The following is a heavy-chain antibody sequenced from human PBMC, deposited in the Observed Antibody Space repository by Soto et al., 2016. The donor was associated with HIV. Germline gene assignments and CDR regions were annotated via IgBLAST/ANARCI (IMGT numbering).Heavy chain of an antibody. CDR1: GGSFSGFQ. V-gene: IGHV4-34*01. D-gene: IGHD2-8*01. CDR2: VNHSGHT. Sequence: QVQLQQWGAGLLKPSETLSLTCAVYGGSFSGFQWTWIRQAPGKGLEWIGEVNHSGHTNYSPSLKGRLTISTDTSKNQFSLKVTSVTAADTAVYYCARHGDTNNWDRSFDYWGHGIVVTVSS. J-gene: IGHJ4*01. CDR3: ARHGDTNNWDRSFDY.